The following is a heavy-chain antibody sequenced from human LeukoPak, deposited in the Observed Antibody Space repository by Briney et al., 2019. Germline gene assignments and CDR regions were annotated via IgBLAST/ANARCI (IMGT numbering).Heavy chain of an antibody. J-gene: IGHJ3*02. CDR3: WGYHYYGSGRDAFEI. D-gene: IGHD3-10*01. V-gene: IGHV3-23*01. Sequence: GGSLRLSRTASGFTFSNYAMSWVRQAPGKGLEWVSTISGGGAGSTYYADSVKGRLTISRDDFKNTLYVEMNSLRVEDTAVYYCWGYHYYGSGRDAFEIWGQGTMVTVSS. CDR2: ISGGGAGST. CDR1: GFTFSNYA.